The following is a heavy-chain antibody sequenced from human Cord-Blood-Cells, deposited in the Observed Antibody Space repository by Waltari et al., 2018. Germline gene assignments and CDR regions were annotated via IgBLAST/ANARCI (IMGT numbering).Heavy chain of an antibody. CDR2: INPNSGGT. CDR1: GYTFTGYY. J-gene: IGHJ5*02. D-gene: IGHD5-18*01. V-gene: IGHV1-2*02. Sequence: QVQLVQSGAEVKKPGASVKVSCKASGYTFTGYYMHWVRQAPGKGLEWMGWINPNSGGTNYAQKFQGRVTMTRDTSISTAYMELSRLRSDDTAVYYCARDLRVDTAMVGIYWFDPWGQGTLVTGSS. CDR3: ARDLRVDTAMVGIYWFDP.